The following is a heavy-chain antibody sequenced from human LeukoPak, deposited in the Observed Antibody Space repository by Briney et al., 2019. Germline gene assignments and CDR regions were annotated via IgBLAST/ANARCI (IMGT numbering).Heavy chain of an antibody. Sequence: PGGSLRLSCAASGFTFSSYAMSWIRQAPGKGLEWVSAICGSGGSTYYADSVKGRFTISRDNSKNTLYLQMNSLRAEDTAVYYCAKDPYDTPYYFDYWGQGTLVTVSS. J-gene: IGHJ4*02. CDR2: ICGSGGST. CDR3: AKDPYDTPYYFDY. V-gene: IGHV3-23*01. CDR1: GFTFSSYA. D-gene: IGHD3-9*01.